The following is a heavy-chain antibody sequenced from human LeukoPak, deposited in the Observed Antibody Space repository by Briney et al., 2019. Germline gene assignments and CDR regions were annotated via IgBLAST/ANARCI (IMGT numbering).Heavy chain of an antibody. CDR3: ARWKQLRGYSYGYFDY. Sequence: SETLSLTCTVSGGSISSYHWSWIRQPPGKGLEWIGYIYYSGSTNYNPSLKSRVTISVDTSKNQFSLKLSSVTAADTAAYYCARWKQLRGYSYGYFDYWGQGTLVTVSS. J-gene: IGHJ4*02. D-gene: IGHD5-18*01. CDR2: IYYSGST. V-gene: IGHV4-59*01. CDR1: GGSISSYH.